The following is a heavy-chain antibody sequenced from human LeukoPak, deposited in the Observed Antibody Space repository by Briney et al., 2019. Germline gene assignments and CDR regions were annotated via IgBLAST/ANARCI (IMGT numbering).Heavy chain of an antibody. D-gene: IGHD5-24*01. CDR1: GVTISSYY. V-gene: IGHV4-59*01. J-gene: IGHJ5*02. CDR3: ARDLGYSASSERFDWFDP. Sequence: SETLSLTCIVSGVTISSYYWSWLRQPPGKGLEWIGHIYYSGTTNYNPSLKSRVTISVDTSKTQFSLKLTSVTAADMAVFYCARDLGYSASSERFDWFDPWGQGTLVTVSS. CDR2: IYYSGTT.